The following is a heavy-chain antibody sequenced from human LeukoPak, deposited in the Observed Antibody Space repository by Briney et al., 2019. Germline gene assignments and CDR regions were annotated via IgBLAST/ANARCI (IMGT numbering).Heavy chain of an antibody. D-gene: IGHD5-24*01. CDR1: GGSFSGYY. J-gene: IGHJ4*02. V-gene: IGHV4-34*01. CDR3: ARGSSRVATTIYYFDY. CDR2: INHSGST. Sequence: SETLSLTCAVYGGSFSGYYWSWIRQPPGKGLEWIGEINHSGSTNYNPSLKSRVTISVDTSKNQFSLKLSSVTAADTAVYYCARGSSRVATTIYYFDYWGREPWPPSPQ.